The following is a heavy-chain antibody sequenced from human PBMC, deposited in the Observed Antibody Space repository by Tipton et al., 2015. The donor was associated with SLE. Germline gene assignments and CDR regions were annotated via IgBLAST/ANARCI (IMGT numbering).Heavy chain of an antibody. J-gene: IGHJ4*02. Sequence: AVSGFTFSSYGMHWVRQAPGKGLEWVAVISYDGSNKYYADSVKGRFTISRDNSKNTLYLQMNSLRAEDTAVYYCANPYCSSTSCYKRGDYWGQGTLVTVSS. CDR1: GFTFSSYG. V-gene: IGHV3-30*18. CDR3: ANPYCSSTSCYKRGDY. CDR2: ISYDGSNK. D-gene: IGHD2-2*02.